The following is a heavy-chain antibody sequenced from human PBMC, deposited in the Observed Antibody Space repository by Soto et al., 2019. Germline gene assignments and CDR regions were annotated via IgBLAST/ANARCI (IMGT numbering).Heavy chain of an antibody. V-gene: IGHV4-34*01. CDR3: ARAYSLVTTRYYYYYYYMDV. CDR1: FTSYY. J-gene: IGHJ6*03. D-gene: IGHD4-4*01. CDR2: INHSGST. Sequence: FTSYYMHWVRQPPGKRLEWIGEINHSGSTNYNPSLKSRVTISVDTSKNQFSLKLSSVTAADTAVYYCARAYSLVTTRYYYYYYYMDVWGKGTTVTVSS.